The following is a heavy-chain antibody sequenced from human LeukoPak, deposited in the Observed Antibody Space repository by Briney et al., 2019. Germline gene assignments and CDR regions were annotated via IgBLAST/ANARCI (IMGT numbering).Heavy chain of an antibody. V-gene: IGHV1-69*05. CDR3: ARAGSYYFVSWFDP. CDR1: GGTFSSYA. CDR2: IIPIFGTA. D-gene: IGHD1-26*01. J-gene: IGHJ5*02. Sequence: ASVKVSCKASGGTFSSYAISWVRQAPGQGLEWMGGIIPIFGTANYAQKFQGRVTITTDESTSTAYMELSSLRSEDTAVYYCARAGSYYFVSWFDPWGQGTLVPVSS.